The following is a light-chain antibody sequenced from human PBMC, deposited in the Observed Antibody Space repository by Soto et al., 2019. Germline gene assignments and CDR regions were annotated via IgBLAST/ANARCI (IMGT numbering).Light chain of an antibody. Sequence: EIVLTQSPGTLSLSPGERATLSCRASQSVSSSYLAWYQQKPGQAPRLLIYGASSRATGIPDRFSGSGSRTDFTLTISRLEPEDFAVYYCQQYGSSHPMYTFGQGTKLEIK. V-gene: IGKV3-20*01. CDR2: GAS. J-gene: IGKJ2*01. CDR1: QSVSSSY. CDR3: QQYGSSHPMYT.